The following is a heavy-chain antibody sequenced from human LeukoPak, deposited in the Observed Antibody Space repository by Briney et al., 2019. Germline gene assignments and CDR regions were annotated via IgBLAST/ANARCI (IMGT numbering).Heavy chain of an antibody. Sequence: ASVKVSCKASGYTFTGYYMHWVRQAPGQGLEWMGWINPNSGGTNYAQKFQGRVTMTRDTSISTAYMELSRLRSDDTAVYYCARDGSITIFGVIFDYWGQGTLVTASS. CDR3: ARDGSITIFGVIFDY. CDR2: INPNSGGT. D-gene: IGHD3-3*01. CDR1: GYTFTGYY. J-gene: IGHJ4*02. V-gene: IGHV1-2*02.